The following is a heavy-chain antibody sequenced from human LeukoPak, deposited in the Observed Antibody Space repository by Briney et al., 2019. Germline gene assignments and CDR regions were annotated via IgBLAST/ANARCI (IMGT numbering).Heavy chain of an antibody. J-gene: IGHJ4*02. CDR1: GFPLSNYA. CDR2: MSGSGSST. Sequence: GGSLRLSCAASGFPLSNYAITWVRQAPGQGPQWVSRMSGSGSSTYFAESVKGRFTISRDNYKNTLYLQMPSLTADDTAVSYCAKGLTGGSVHFHHWGRGTLVTV. CDR3: AKGLTGGSVHFHH. V-gene: IGHV3-23*01. D-gene: IGHD2-15*01.